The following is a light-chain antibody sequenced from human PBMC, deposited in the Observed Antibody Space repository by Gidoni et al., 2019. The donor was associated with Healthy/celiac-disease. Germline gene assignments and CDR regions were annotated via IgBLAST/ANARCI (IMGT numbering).Light chain of an antibody. J-gene: IGLJ2*01. V-gene: IGLV3-21*04. CDR3: QVWDSSSDHLV. CDR2: YDS. CDR1: NIGSKS. Sequence: SSVLTQPPSVSVAPGKTARINCGGNNIGSKSVHWYQQKPGQAPVLVIYYDSDRPSGSPERFSGSNSGNTATLTISRVEAGDEADYYCQVWDSSSDHLVFGGGTKLTVL.